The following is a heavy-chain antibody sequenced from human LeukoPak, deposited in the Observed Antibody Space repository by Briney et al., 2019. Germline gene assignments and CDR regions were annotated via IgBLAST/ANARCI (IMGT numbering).Heavy chain of an antibody. CDR3: ARGAIAVAGPRRAFDI. V-gene: IGHV3-74*01. CDR1: VFTFSTYR. D-gene: IGHD6-19*01. J-gene: IGHJ3*02. Sequence: PGGCLRLSCAASVFTFSTYRMHWVRHAPGKGLVWVLRINSDGISTNYADSVKGRFTISRDNAKNTLYLQMNTLRAEDTAVYYCARGAIAVAGPRRAFDIWGQGTMVTVSS. CDR2: INSDGIST.